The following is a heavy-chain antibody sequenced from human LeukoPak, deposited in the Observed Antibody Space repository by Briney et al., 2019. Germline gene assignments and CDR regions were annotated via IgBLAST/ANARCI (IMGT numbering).Heavy chain of an antibody. J-gene: IGHJ4*02. CDR1: GYTFSDYY. CDR2: INPNSGVT. CDR3: ARQSEPKGDY. V-gene: IGHV1-2*06. Sequence: ASVKVSCKASGYTFSDYYIHWVRQAPGQGLEWMGRINPNSGVTNYAKNFQGRFTITRDTSISTASMELSSLRSDDTAVYYCARQSEPKGDYWGQRTLVTVSS.